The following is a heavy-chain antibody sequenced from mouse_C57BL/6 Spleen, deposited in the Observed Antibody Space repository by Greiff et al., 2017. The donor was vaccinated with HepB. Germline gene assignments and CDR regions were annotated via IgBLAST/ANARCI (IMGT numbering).Heavy chain of an antibody. CDR2: INYDGSST. Sequence: EVMLVESEGGLVQPGSSMKLSCTASGFTFSDYYMAWVRQVPEKGLEWVANINYDGSSTYYLDSLKSRFIISRDNAKNILYLQMSSLKSEDTATYYCARDRDYYSGYYAMDYWGQGTSVTVSS. CDR1: GFTFSDYY. V-gene: IGHV5-16*01. D-gene: IGHD1-1*01. J-gene: IGHJ4*01. CDR3: ARDRDYYSGYYAMDY.